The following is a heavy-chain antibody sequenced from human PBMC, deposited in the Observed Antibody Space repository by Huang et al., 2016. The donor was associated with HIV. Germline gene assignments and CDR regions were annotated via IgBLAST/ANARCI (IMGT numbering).Heavy chain of an antibody. CDR2: ISAHNGNT. D-gene: IGHD3-22*01. CDR1: GYTFTSYG. Sequence: QVQLVQSGAEVKKPGASVKVSCKVSGYTFTSYGISWVRQAPGQGLEWMVGISAHNGNTNYAQKLQGRVTMTTETSTSTAYMELRSLRSDDTAVYYCARALVHYYYQHFDYWGQGTLVTVSS. CDR3: ARALVHYYYQHFDY. V-gene: IGHV1-18*01. J-gene: IGHJ4*02.